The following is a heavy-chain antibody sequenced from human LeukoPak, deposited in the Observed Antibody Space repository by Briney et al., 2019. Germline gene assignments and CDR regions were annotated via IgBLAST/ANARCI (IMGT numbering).Heavy chain of an antibody. CDR2: IYHSGST. CDR3: ARVAGSETNPRADI. CDR1: GYSISSGYY. V-gene: IGHV4-38-2*02. D-gene: IGHD3-10*01. Sequence: SETLSLTCTVSGYSISSGYYWGWIRQPPGKGLEWIGSIYHSGSTFYNPSLKSRVTISVDTSKNQFSLRLSSVTAADTAMYYCARVAGSETNPRADIWGQGTMVTVSS. J-gene: IGHJ3*02.